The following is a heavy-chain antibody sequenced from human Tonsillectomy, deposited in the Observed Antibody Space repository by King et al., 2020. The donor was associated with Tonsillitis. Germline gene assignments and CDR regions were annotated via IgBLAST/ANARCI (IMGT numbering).Heavy chain of an antibody. CDR3: SCIAARFV. J-gene: IGHJ3*01. V-gene: IGHV3-30*03. D-gene: IGHD6-6*01. CDR1: GFSFSTYD. Sequence: VQLVESGGGVVQPGRSLRLSCAASGFSFSTYDMHWVRQAPGKGLEWVAVISFDGRNQYYADSVKGRFTISRENSKKTLFLQMNSLRVEDTAVYYCSCIAARFVCGQGTMVTVSA. CDR2: ISFDGRNQ.